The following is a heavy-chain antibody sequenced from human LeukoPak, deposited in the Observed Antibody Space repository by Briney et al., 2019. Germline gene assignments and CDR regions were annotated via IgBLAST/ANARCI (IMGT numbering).Heavy chain of an antibody. CDR2: IYYSGSS. CDR3: ARDEYVSYYYYGMDV. D-gene: IGHD3-16*01. CDR1: GGSISSYY. Sequence: SETLSLTCTVSGGSISSYYWSWVRQPPGKGLEWIGYIYYSGSSNYNPSLKSRLTISADTSNNQYSLKLASVTAADTAVYYCARDEYVSYYYYGMDVWGKGTTVTVSS. V-gene: IGHV4-59*01. J-gene: IGHJ6*04.